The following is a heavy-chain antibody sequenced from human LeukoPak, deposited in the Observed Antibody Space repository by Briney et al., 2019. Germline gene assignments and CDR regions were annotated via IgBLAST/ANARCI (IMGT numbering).Heavy chain of an antibody. V-gene: IGHV1-46*01. D-gene: IGHD6-19*01. J-gene: IGHJ4*02. CDR3: AREYVYSSGWWDY. Sequence: GGSVRLSCKASGYTFTTHFIHWVRQAPGQGLQWMGLINPSGGSAIYTQKFQGRVTMSSDTSTSTVYMELSRLRSDDTAVYYCAREYVYSSGWWDYWGQGTLVTVSS. CDR1: GYTFTTHF. CDR2: INPSGGSA.